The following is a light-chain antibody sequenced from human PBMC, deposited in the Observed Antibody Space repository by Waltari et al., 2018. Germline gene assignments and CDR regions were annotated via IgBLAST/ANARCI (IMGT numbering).Light chain of an antibody. CDR2: KAS. V-gene: IGKV1-5*03. CDR1: QSISSW. Sequence: IQMTPSPSTLSASVGDSVTIPCRASQSISSWLAWYQQKPGKVPKFLIYKASTLESGVPSRFSGSGAGTEFTLTISGLQPDDFATYYCQQYYGYPRTFGQGTKVEFK. CDR3: QQYYGYPRT. J-gene: IGKJ1*01.